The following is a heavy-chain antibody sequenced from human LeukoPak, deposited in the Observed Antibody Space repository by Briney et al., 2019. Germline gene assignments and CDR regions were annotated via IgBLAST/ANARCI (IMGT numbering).Heavy chain of an antibody. J-gene: IGHJ5*02. CDR1: GYIFTSYY. D-gene: IGHD2-2*01. V-gene: IGHV1-46*01. Sequence: ASVKVSCKASGYIFTSYYMHWVRQAPGQGLEWMGIINPSGGGTSYAQKFRGRVTMTRDMSTSTVYMELSSLRSDDTAVYYCARGIVVVPAAMLVLRDNWFDPWGQGTLVTVSS. CDR3: ARGIVVVPAAMLVLRDNWFDP. CDR2: INPSGGGT.